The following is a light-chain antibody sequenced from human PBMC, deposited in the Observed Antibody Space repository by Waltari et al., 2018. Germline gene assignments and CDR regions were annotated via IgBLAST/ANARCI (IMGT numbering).Light chain of an antibody. J-gene: IGKJ2*01. Sequence: EIVLTQSPGTLSLSPWETATLFCRANQRVSSNYFAWYQKKVGQSPRLLIYGASNRASGVPDRFSGRVSGAEFTLTISRLDPEDFAVYYCQQYGTPQGYIFGQGTKVDI. CDR3: QQYGTPQGYI. CDR2: GAS. V-gene: IGKV3-20*01. CDR1: QRVSSNY.